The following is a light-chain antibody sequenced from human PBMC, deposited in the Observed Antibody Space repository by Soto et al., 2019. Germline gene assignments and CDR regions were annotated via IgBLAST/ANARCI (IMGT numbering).Light chain of an antibody. CDR3: QSYGSSLSGYVV. CDR1: SSNIGAGYD. CDR2: GNS. V-gene: IGLV1-40*01. Sequence: QSVLTQPPSVSGAPGQWVTISCTGSSSNIGAGYDVHWYQQLPGTAPKLLIYGNSNRPSGVPDRFSGSKSGTSATLAITGLQAEDEADYYCQSYGSSLSGYVVFGGGTKVTVL. J-gene: IGLJ2*01.